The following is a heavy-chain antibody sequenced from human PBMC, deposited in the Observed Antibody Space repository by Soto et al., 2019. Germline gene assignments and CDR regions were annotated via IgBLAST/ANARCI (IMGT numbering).Heavy chain of an antibody. CDR3: ARDRGPSSGYYPYWFDP. CDR2: IIPIFGTS. Sequence: QVQLVQSGAEVKKPGSSVKVSCKASGGTFSSYAITWVRQAPGQGLEWMGGIIPIFGTSNSAQKFQARVTITADESTSTAYMELSSLRSEDTAVYYCARDRGPSSGYYPYWFDPWGPGTLVTVSS. J-gene: IGHJ5*02. CDR1: GGTFSSYA. V-gene: IGHV1-69*12. D-gene: IGHD3-22*01.